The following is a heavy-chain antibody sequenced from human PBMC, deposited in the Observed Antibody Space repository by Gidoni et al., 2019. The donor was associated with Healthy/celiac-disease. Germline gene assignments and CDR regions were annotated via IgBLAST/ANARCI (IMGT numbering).Heavy chain of an antibody. Sequence: EVQLVESGGGLVKPGGSLSLSCSASRFTFSSYSINWVRQAPGKGLEWVASISRSSSYIYYADSVKGRFTISRDNAKNSLYLQMNSLRAEDTAVYYCARAGVRKPWHYGSGSYISYYYYGMDVWGQGTTVTVSS. CDR2: ISRSSSYI. V-gene: IGHV3-21*01. CDR1: RFTFSSYS. J-gene: IGHJ6*02. D-gene: IGHD3-10*01. CDR3: ARAGVRKPWHYGSGSYISYYYYGMDV.